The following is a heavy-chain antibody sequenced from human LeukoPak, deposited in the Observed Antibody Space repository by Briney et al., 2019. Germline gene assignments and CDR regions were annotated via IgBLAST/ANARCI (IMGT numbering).Heavy chain of an antibody. J-gene: IGHJ4*02. V-gene: IGHV3-23*01. CDR3: ARSRLVTDYFFDY. Sequence: PGGSLRLSCAASGFTFSSYAMSWVRQAPGKGLEWVSIIGSSGGITFYADSVKGRFTISRDNSKNTLFLQMNGLRAEDTAVYYCARSRLVTDYFFDYWGQGTLLTVSS. CDR1: GFTFSSYA. CDR2: IGSSGGIT. D-gene: IGHD3-9*01.